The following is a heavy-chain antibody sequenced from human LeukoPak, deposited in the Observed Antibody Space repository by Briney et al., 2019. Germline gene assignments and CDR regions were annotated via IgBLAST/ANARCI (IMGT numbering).Heavy chain of an antibody. CDR1: GYTFTSYD. D-gene: IGHD2-15*01. V-gene: IGHV1-8*01. Sequence: GASVKVSCKASGYTFTSYDINWVRQATGQGLEWIGWMNPNSGNTGYAQKFQGRVTITRNTSISTAYMELSSLRSEDTAVYYCARAHCSGGSCYYFDYWGQGTLVTVSS. CDR3: ARAHCSGGSCYYFDY. J-gene: IGHJ4*02. CDR2: MNPNSGNT.